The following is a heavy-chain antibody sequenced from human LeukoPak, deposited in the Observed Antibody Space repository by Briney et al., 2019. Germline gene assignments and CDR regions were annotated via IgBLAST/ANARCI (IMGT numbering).Heavy chain of an antibody. CDR2: ISSSSSYI. D-gene: IGHD3-10*01. J-gene: IGHJ6*02. V-gene: IGHV3-21*04. Sequence: GGSLRLSCAASGFTFSSYSMNWVRQAPGKGLEWVSSISSSSSYIHYADSVKGRFTISRDNAKNSLYLQMNSLRAEDTAVYYCAKDTHVITMVRGVMNGMDVWGQGTTVTVSS. CDR3: AKDTHVITMVRGVMNGMDV. CDR1: GFTFSSYS.